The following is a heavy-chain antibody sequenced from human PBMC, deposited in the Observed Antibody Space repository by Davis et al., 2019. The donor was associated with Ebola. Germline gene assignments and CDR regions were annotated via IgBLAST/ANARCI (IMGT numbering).Heavy chain of an antibody. CDR3: ARDRITMVPVVAYYYYGMDV. V-gene: IGHV4-31*03. J-gene: IGHJ6*02. CDR1: GGSISSGGYY. Sequence: SETLSLTCTVSGGSISSGGYYWSWIRQHPGKGLEWIGYIYYSGSTYYNPSLKSRVTISVDTSKNQFSLKLSSVTAADTAVYYCARDRITMVPVVAYYYYGMDVWGQGTTVTVSS. CDR2: IYYSGST. D-gene: IGHD3-10*01.